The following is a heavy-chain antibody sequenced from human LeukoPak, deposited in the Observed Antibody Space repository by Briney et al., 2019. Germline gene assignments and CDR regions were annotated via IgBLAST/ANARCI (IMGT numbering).Heavy chain of an antibody. V-gene: IGHV3-21*01. Sequence: GGSLRLSCAASGFTFSSYSMNWVRQAPGKGLEWVSSISSSSYIYYADSVKGRFTISRDNAKNSLYLQMNSLRAEDTAVYYCARGYCSSTSCYGRLGYWGQGTLVTVSS. CDR1: GFTFSSYS. D-gene: IGHD2-2*01. J-gene: IGHJ4*02. CDR2: ISSSSYI. CDR3: ARGYCSSTSCYGRLGY.